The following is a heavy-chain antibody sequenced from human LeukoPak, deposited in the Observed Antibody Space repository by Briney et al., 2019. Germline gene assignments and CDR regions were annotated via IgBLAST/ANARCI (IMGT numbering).Heavy chain of an antibody. CDR3: ASHYDSSGYYYDLHFQH. Sequence: GGSLRLSCEASGFTVSSTHMVWVRQAPGKGLEWVSVTYTGGNSYYAGSVQGRFTISRDNSKNTLYLQMNSLRAEDTAVYYCASHYDSSGYYYDLHFQHWGQGTPVTVSS. CDR1: GFTVSSTH. CDR2: TYTGGNS. V-gene: IGHV3-53*01. D-gene: IGHD3-22*01. J-gene: IGHJ1*01.